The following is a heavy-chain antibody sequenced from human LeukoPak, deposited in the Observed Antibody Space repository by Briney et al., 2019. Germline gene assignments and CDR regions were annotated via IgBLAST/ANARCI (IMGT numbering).Heavy chain of an antibody. Sequence: SETLFLTCTVSGGSISSYYWSWIRQPPGKGLEWIGYIYYSGSTNYNPSLKSRVTISVDTSKNQFSLKLSSVTAADTAVYYCARGTPPRDYYYYGMDVWGQGNTVTVSS. V-gene: IGHV4-59*01. CDR1: GGSISSYY. CDR3: ARGTPPRDYYYYGMDV. J-gene: IGHJ6*02. D-gene: IGHD6-6*01. CDR2: IYYSGST.